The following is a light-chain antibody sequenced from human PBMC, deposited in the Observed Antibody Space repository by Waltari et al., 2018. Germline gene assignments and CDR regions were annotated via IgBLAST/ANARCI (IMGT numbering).Light chain of an antibody. Sequence: SYDLTQPLSVSVALRQTASITCGGNNIGSKNVHWYQQKPGQAPMLVIYRDSNRPSGIPERFSGSNSGNTATLTISRAQAGDEADYHCHVWDSGTVVFGGGTKLTVL. CDR1: NIGSKN. CDR2: RDS. J-gene: IGLJ2*01. CDR3: HVWDSGTVV. V-gene: IGLV3-9*01.